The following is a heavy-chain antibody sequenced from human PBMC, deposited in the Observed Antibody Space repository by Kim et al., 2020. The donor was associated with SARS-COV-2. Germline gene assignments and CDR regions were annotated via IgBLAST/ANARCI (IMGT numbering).Heavy chain of an antibody. D-gene: IGHD2-2*02. V-gene: IGHV3-23*01. CDR3: TKVGCSSPNCYTLGHFAGYSYYGMDV. Sequence: GGSLRLSCVASGFTFSSYAMNWVRQTPGKGLEWLSAISGGGGSTYYADSVKGRFTISRDNSKNTLYLQMDALRAEDTAVFYCTKVGCSSPNCYTLGHFAGYSYYGMDVWGQGTTVTVSS. CDR2: ISGGGGST. J-gene: IGHJ6*02. CDR1: GFTFSSYA.